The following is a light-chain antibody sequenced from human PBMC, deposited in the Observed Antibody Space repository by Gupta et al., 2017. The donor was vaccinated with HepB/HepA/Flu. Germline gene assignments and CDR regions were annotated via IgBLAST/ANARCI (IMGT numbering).Light chain of an antibody. CDR2: GAS. V-gene: IGKV3-20*01. CDR3: QQYGSSPWT. CDR1: QSVSSSY. J-gene: IGKJ1*01. Sequence: EIVLTQSPDTLSLSPGERATLSCRASQSVSSSYLAWYRQKPGQAPRLLIFGASSRATGIPDRFSGSGSGTDFPLTISRLEPEDFAVYYCQQYGSSPWTFGLGSKVEIK.